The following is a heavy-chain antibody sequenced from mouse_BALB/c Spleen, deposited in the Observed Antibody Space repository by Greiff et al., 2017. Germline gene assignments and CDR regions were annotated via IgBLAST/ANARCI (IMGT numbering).Heavy chain of an antibody. CDR3: ASDLWSWFAY. Sequence: EVQLQESGPELVKPGASVKISCKASGYSFTGYFMNWVMQSHGKSLEWIGRINPYNGDTFYNQKFKGKATLTVDKSSSTAHMELRSLASEDSAVYYCASDLWSWFAYWGQGTLVTVSA. V-gene: IGHV1-20*02. CDR1: GYSFTGYF. D-gene: IGHD1-1*02. J-gene: IGHJ3*01. CDR2: INPYNGDT.